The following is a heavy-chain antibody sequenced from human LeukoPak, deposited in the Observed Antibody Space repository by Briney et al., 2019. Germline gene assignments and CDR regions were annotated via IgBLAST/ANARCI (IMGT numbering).Heavy chain of an antibody. CDR2: IYYRGST. Sequence: SETLSLTCTVSGGSVSSSPYYWGWIRQPPGKGLEWIGTIYYRGSTYSNPSLNSRVTISLDTSKNQFSLRLRSVTAADTALYYCARHYLSDGILSTFDPWGQGTLVTVSS. D-gene: IGHD2-2*01. CDR1: GGSVSSSPYY. J-gene: IGHJ5*02. CDR3: ARHYLSDGILSTFDP. V-gene: IGHV4-39*01.